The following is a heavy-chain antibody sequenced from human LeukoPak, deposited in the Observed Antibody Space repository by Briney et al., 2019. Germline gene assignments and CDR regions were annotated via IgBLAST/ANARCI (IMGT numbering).Heavy chain of an antibody. CDR2: IYHSGST. V-gene: IGHV4-30-2*01. CDR1: GGSISSGGYS. D-gene: IGHD3-3*01. J-gene: IGHJ5*02. CDR3: ARMVRFLEFDP. Sequence: SETLSLTCAVSGGSISSGGYSWSWIRQPPGKGLEWIGYIYHSGSTYYNPSLKSRVTISVDRSKNQFSLKLSSVTAADTAVYYCARMVRFLEFDPWGQGTLVTVSS.